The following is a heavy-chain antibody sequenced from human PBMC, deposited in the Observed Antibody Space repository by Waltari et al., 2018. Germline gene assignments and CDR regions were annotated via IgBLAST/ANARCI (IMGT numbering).Heavy chain of an antibody. V-gene: IGHV4-31*03. D-gene: IGHD4-4*01. CDR3: AREVNITTTTDAFDI. CDR2: ISPSGRA. CDR1: GGSISSHNYF. J-gene: IGHJ3*02. Sequence: QVQLQESGPGLVKPSQTLSLTCTVSGGSISSHNYFCSWVRQHPGEGLEWIGYISPSGRAYYNPSLGSRISLSVDTSKNQFSLKLTSVTAADTAVYFCAREVNITTTTDAFDIWGQGTMVTVSS.